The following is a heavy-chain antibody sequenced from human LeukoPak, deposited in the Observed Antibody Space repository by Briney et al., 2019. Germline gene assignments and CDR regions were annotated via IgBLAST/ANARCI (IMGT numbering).Heavy chain of an antibody. V-gene: IGHV3-48*04. Sequence: GGSLRLSCAASGFTFSSYSMNWVRQAPGKGLEWVSYISSSSSTIYYADSVKGRFTISRDNAKTSLYLQMNSLRAEDTAVYYCANLYSGSVVRDNYYYYGMDVWGQGTTVTVSS. CDR3: ANLYSGSVVRDNYYYYGMDV. CDR2: ISSSSSTI. D-gene: IGHD6-13*01. J-gene: IGHJ6*02. CDR1: GFTFSSYS.